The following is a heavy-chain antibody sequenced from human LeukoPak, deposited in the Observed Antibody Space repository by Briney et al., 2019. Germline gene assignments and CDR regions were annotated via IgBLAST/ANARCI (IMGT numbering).Heavy chain of an antibody. J-gene: IGHJ6*02. CDR3: AKGGHEYGDYAEYYYGLDV. Sequence: GGSLRLSCAASGFIFSSYSMSWVRQAPGKGLEWVSVITGSGGNTYYADSVKGRFTISKDNSKNTVYLQMSSLRVDDTAVYYCAKGGHEYGDYAEYYYGLDVWGQGTTVTVSS. D-gene: IGHD4-17*01. V-gene: IGHV3-23*01. CDR1: GFIFSSYS. CDR2: ITGSGGNT.